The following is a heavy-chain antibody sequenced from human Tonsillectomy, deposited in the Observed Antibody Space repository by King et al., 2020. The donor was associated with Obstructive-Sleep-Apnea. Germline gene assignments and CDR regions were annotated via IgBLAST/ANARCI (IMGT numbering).Heavy chain of an antibody. V-gene: IGHV4-34*01. J-gene: IGHJ5*02. D-gene: IGHD6-13*01. CDR2: INHSGST. CDR3: ARGRGAADVNWFDP. CDR1: GGSFSDYY. Sequence: VQLQQWGAGLLKPSETLSLTCAVYGGSFSDYYWTWIRQPPGKGLEWIGEINHSGSTNSDPSLQSRVTISVDMSKNQFSLKLTSVTAADTAVYYFARGRGAADVNWFDPWGQGALVTVSS.